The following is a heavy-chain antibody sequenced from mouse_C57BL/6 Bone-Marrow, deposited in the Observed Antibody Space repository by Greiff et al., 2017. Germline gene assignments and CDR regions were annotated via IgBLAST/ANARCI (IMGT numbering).Heavy chain of an antibody. J-gene: IGHJ3*01. CDR3: AIYLYYDYAWFAY. Sequence: QVQLQQPGAELVKPGASVKVSCKASGYTFTSYWMHWVKQRPGQGLEWIGRIHPSDSDTNYNQKFKGKATLTVDKSSSTAYMQLSSLTSADSAVYYCAIYLYYDYAWFAYWGQGTLVTVSA. D-gene: IGHD2-4*01. CDR1: GYTFTSYW. CDR2: IHPSDSDT. V-gene: IGHV1-74*01.